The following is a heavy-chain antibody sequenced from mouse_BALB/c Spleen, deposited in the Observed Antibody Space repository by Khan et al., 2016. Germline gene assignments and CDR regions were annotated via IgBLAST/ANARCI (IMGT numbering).Heavy chain of an antibody. Sequence: QLRLQRSGAELAKPGASVKMSCKASGYTFTSYWMHWVKQRPGQGLEWIGYINPSTGYTEYNQKFKDKATLTADKSSSTAYMQLSSLTSEDSAVYYCARSNYAMDYWGQGTSVTVSS. J-gene: IGHJ4*01. CDR2: INPSTGYT. V-gene: IGHV1-7*01. CDR3: ARSNYAMDY. CDR1: GYTFTSYW.